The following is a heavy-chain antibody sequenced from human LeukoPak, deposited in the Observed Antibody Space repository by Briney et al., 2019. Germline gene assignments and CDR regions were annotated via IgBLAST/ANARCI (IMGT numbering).Heavy chain of an antibody. CDR2: ISYDGSNE. CDR1: GFTFSSYA. V-gene: IGHV3-30-3*01. J-gene: IGHJ4*02. Sequence: GGSLRLPCAASGFTFSSYAMHWVRQAPGKGLEWVAVISYDGSNEYYADSVKGRFTISRDNSKNTLYLQMNSLRAEDTAVYYCASLELLGYWGQGTLVTVSS. D-gene: IGHD1-7*01. CDR3: ASLELLGY.